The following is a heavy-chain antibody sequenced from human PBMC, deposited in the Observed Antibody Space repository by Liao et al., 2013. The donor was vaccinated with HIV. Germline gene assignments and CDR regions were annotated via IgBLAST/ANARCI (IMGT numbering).Heavy chain of an antibody. CDR3: AREVRGDKVAFHHFDY. Sequence: QLQLQESASGLLKPSQTLSLTCAVSGGSISSAGYSWSWIRQSAGKGLEWIGHVFTTGHTKYNPSLQRRVTMSLDTSNNQFSLKLTSVTAADTAVYYCAREVRGDKVAFHHFDYWGQGALVTVSS. CDR2: VFTTGHT. V-gene: IGHV4-30-2*05. CDR1: GGSISSAGYS. J-gene: IGHJ4*02. D-gene: IGHD3-10*01.